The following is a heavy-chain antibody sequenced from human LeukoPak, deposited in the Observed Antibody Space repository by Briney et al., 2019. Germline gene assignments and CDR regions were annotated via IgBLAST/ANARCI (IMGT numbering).Heavy chain of an antibody. J-gene: IGHJ4*02. CDR1: GFTFSNYE. CDR3: ARGDDFWSGYSNFDY. D-gene: IGHD3-3*01. Sequence: PGGSLRLSCAASGFTFSNYEMHWVRQAPGKGLEWVAVISYDGSNKYYADSVKGRFTISRDNSKNTLYLQMNSLRAEDTAVYYCARGDDFWSGYSNFDYWGQGTLVTVSS. CDR2: ISYDGSNK. V-gene: IGHV3-30*04.